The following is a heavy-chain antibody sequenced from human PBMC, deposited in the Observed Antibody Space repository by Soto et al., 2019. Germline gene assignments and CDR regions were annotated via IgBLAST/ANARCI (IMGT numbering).Heavy chain of an antibody. J-gene: IGHJ6*02. V-gene: IGHV3-23*01. CDR1: GFTCSSYP. D-gene: IGHD3-22*01. Sequence: PGGSLRLSCAASGFTCSSYPRSWVRQAPGKGLEWVSAISGSGGSTYYADSVKGRFTISRDNSKNTLYLQMNSLRAEDTAVYYCAKDYYDSSGYSYYYYGMDVWGQGTTVTVSS. CDR3: AKDYYDSSGYSYYYYGMDV. CDR2: ISGSGGST.